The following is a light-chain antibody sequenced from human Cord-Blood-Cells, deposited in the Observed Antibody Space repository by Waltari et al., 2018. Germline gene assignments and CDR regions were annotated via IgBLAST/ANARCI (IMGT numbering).Light chain of an antibody. V-gene: IGLV2-11*01. CDR2: DVS. Sequence: QSALTQPRSVSGSPGQSVTIPCTGTSSDHGGYNYVPWYQQHPGKAPKLMIYDVSKRPSGVPDRFSGSKPGNTASLTISGLQAEDEADYYCCSYAGSYTGVFGGGTKLTVL. CDR1: SSDHGGYNY. CDR3: CSYAGSYTGV. J-gene: IGLJ3*02.